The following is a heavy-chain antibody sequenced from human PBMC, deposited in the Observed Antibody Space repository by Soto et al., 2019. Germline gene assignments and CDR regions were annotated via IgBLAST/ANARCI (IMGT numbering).Heavy chain of an antibody. J-gene: IGHJ5*02. CDR2: IYYSGST. D-gene: IGHD6-13*01. CDR3: ARPGYSSSWYWFDP. CDR1: GGSISSSSYY. V-gene: IGHV4-39*01. Sequence: TLSLTCTVSGGSISSSSYYWGWIRQPPGKGLEWIGSIYYSGSTYYNPSLKSRVTISVDTSKNQFSLKLTSVTAADTAVYYCARPGYSSSWYWFDPWGQGSLVTVSS.